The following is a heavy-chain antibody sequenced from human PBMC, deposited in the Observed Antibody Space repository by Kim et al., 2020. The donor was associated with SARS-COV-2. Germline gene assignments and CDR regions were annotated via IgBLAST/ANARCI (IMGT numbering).Heavy chain of an antibody. CDR1: GGSISSYY. CDR2: IYYSGST. Sequence: SETLSLTCTVSGGSISSYYWSWIRQPPGKGLEWIGYIYYSGSTNYNPSLKSRVTISVDTSKNQFSLKLSSVTAADTAVYYCARVAVAGGLYYYYMDVWGKGTTVTVSS. CDR3: ARVAVAGGLYYYYMDV. V-gene: IGHV4-59*01. J-gene: IGHJ6*03. D-gene: IGHD6-19*01.